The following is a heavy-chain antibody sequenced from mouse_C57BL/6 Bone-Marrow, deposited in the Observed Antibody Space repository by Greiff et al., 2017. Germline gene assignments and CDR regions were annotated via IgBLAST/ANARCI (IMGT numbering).Heavy chain of an antibody. CDR2: IGGGGGDT. V-gene: IGHV14-1*01. D-gene: IGHD2-3*01. CDR1: GFNINDYY. J-gene: IGHJ3*01. CDR3: TTPRWFGWFAY. Sequence: EVKLVESGAGLVRPGASVKFSCTASGFNINDYYMYWVRQTPEQSLEWIGRIGGGGGDTEYAAKLQGQVTMTADTSSNTLYLQISSLTSEDTAVYYCTTPRWFGWFAYWGQGTLVTVSA.